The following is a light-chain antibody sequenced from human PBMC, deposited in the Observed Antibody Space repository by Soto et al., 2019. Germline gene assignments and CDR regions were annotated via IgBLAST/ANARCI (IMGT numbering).Light chain of an antibody. CDR2: DAS. Sequence: EIVLTHSPSTLSLSPWERAALSCRASQSVSSYLAWYQQKPGQAPRLLIYDASNRATGIPARFSGSGSGTDFTLTISSLEPEDFAVYYCQHRSNWPQWTFGQGTKVDIK. J-gene: IGKJ1*01. CDR3: QHRSNWPQWT. CDR1: QSVSSY. V-gene: IGKV3-11*01.